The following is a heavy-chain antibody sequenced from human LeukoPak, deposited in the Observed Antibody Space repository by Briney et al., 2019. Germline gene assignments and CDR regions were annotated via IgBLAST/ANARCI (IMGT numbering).Heavy chain of an antibody. V-gene: IGHV3-11*04. Sequence: GGSLRLSCAASGFTFSNYYMSWIRQAPGKGLEWVSYISSSGSTIYYAESVKGRFTISRDNSKNMLYLQIYSLRTEDTALYYCARYGNLKVLDVWGQGTMVTVPS. J-gene: IGHJ3*01. CDR3: ARYGNLKVLDV. CDR2: ISSSGSTI. D-gene: IGHD1-14*01. CDR1: GFTFSNYY.